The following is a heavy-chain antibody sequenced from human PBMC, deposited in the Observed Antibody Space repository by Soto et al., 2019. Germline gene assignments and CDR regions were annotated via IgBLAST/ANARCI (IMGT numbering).Heavy chain of an antibody. Sequence: GGSLRLSCAASGLTFSTYAMHWVRQAPGKGLEWVAVISYDGSNKYYADSVKGRFTISRDNSKNTLYLQMSSLRAEDTALYYCARDSQDSSAYNFDHWGQGTLVTVSS. V-gene: IGHV3-30-3*01. J-gene: IGHJ4*02. CDR1: GLTFSTYA. D-gene: IGHD3-22*01. CDR3: ARDSQDSSAYNFDH. CDR2: ISYDGSNK.